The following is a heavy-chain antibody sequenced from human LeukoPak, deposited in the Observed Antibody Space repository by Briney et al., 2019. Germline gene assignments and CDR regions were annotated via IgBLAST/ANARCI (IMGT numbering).Heavy chain of an antibody. J-gene: IGHJ4*02. CDR1: GLPFSRFY. V-gene: IGHV3-11*04. Sequence: GGSLRLSCAVSGLPFSRFYMSWIRQAPGKGLEWISYIGLSGSPFDYADSEKRLFTFSRDNDNNSLYLDMNSMSAEDPVFYYCARKDFNSGSFSFWGQGTPVTVSS. CDR2: IGLSGSPF. CDR3: ARKDFNSGSFSF. D-gene: IGHD5-12*01.